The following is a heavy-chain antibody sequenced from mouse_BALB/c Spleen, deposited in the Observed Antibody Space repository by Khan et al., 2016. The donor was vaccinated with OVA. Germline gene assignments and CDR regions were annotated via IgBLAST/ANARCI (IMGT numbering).Heavy chain of an antibody. CDR3: AREGQWFDY. Sequence: EVQLVESGPGLVKPSQSLSLTCSVTGYSITSGYYWNWIRQFPGNTLEWMGYINYGGNNNYNPSLKNRISITRDTSKNQFFLRLNSVTAEDSGTYYCAREGQWFDYWGQGTLVTVSA. J-gene: IGHJ3*01. V-gene: IGHV3-6*02. CDR1: GYSITSGYY. CDR2: INYGGNN.